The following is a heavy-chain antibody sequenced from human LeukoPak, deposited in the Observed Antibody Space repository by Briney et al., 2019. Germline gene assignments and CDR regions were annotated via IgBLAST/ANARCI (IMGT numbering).Heavy chain of an antibody. V-gene: IGHV3-53*05. CDR2: IYSGGST. CDR3: AREISRTGAFDI. CDR1: GFTVSSNY. D-gene: IGHD3-3*02. Sequence: GGSLRLSCATSGFTVSSNYMSWVRQAPGKGLEWVSVIYSGGSTYYADSVKGRFTISRDNSKNTLYLQMNSLRAEDTAVYYCAREISRTGAFDIWGQGTMVTVSS. J-gene: IGHJ3*02.